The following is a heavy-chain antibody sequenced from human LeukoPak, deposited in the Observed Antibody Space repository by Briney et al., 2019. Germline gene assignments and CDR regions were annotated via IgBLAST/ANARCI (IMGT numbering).Heavy chain of an antibody. J-gene: IGHJ6*03. D-gene: IGHD2-8*01. CDR1: GFTVSSNY. CDR2: IYSGGST. Sequence: PGGSLRLSCAASGFTVSSNYMSWVRQAPGKGLEWVSVIYSGGSTYYADSVKGRFTISRDNSKNTLYLQMNSLRAEDTAVYYCAKCTTDYYYYYMDVWGKGTTVTVSS. CDR3: AKCTTDYYYYYMDV. V-gene: IGHV3-53*05.